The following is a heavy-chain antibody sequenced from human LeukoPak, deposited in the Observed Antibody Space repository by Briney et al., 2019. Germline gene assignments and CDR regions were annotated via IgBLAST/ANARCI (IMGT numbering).Heavy chain of an antibody. D-gene: IGHD6-19*01. CDR3: ARGARGSGWRVFDI. V-gene: IGHV3-30*04. CDR1: GFTFSSYA. Sequence: PGGSLRLSCAASGFTFSSYAMHWVRQAPGKGLEWVAVISYDGSNEYYADSVKGRFTISRDNSKNTLFLQMNSLRPEDTAVYYCARGARGSGWRVFDIWGQGTMVTVSS. J-gene: IGHJ3*02. CDR2: ISYDGSNE.